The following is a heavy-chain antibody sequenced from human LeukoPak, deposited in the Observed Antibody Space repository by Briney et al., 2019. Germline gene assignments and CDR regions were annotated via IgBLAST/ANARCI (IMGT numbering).Heavy chain of an antibody. Sequence: PSETLSLTCAVYGGSFSGYHWSWIRQPPGKGLEWIGEINHSGSTNYNPSLKSRVTISVDTSKNQFSLKLSSVTAADTAVYYCARGPYGAFDIWGQGTMVTVSS. D-gene: IGHD3-10*01. J-gene: IGHJ3*02. CDR3: ARGPYGAFDI. CDR1: GGSFSGYH. V-gene: IGHV4-34*01. CDR2: INHSGST.